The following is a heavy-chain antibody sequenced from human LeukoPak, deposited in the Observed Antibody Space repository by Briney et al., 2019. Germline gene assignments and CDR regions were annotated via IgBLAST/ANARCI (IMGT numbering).Heavy chain of an antibody. CDR2: IRYNGNNQ. CDR1: GFTFNNYG. Sequence: GGSLRLSCAASGFTFNNYGMHWVRQAPGKGLEWVAFIRYNGNNQYYADSVKGRFTISRDNSKNTLYLQMNSLKGDDTAVYYCAKESRHIDYWGQGTLVTVSS. J-gene: IGHJ4*02. CDR3: AKESRHIDY. V-gene: IGHV3-30*02.